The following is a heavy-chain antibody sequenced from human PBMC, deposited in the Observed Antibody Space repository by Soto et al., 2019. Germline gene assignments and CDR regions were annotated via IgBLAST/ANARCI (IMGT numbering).Heavy chain of an antibody. Sequence: GASVKVSCKASGYTFTSYGISWVRQAPGQGLEWMGWISAYNGNTNYAQKLQGRVTMTTDTSTSTAYMELRSLRSDDTAVYYCARVEQWLVEESWFDPWGQGTLVTVSS. CDR3: ARVEQWLVEESWFDP. CDR2: ISAYNGNT. D-gene: IGHD6-19*01. V-gene: IGHV1-18*01. CDR1: GYTFTSYG. J-gene: IGHJ5*02.